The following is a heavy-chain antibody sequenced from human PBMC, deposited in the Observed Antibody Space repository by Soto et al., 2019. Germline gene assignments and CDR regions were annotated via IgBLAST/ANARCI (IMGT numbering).Heavy chain of an antibody. CDR3: ASQPGIAAAGRDYYFDY. CDR2: IYYSGST. V-gene: IGHV4-30-4*02. CDR1: GGSISSGDYY. D-gene: IGHD6-13*01. J-gene: IGHJ4*02. Sequence: SDTLSLTCTVSGGSISSGDYYWSWIRQPPGKGLEWIGYIYYSGSTYYNPSLKSRVTISVDTSKNQFSLKLSSVTAADTAVYYCASQPGIAAAGRDYYFDYWGQGTLVTVSS.